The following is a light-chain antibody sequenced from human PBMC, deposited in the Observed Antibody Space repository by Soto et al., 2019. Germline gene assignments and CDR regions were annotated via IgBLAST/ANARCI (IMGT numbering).Light chain of an antibody. V-gene: IGLV1-40*01. CDR1: SSNIGAGFG. J-gene: IGLJ1*01. CDR2: TYS. CDR3: QSYVSSLNGYV. Sequence: QSVLTQPPSVSGAPGQRVTISCTGSSSNIGAGFGVHWYQQLPGAAPKLLIYTYSNRPSGVPDRFSGSKSGTSASLAITGLQAGDEGDYYCQSYVSSLNGYVFGSGTKLTVL.